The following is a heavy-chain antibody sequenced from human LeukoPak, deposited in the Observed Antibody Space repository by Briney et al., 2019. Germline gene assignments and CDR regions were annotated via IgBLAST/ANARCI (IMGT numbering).Heavy chain of an antibody. CDR3: ASVHYGDPYYYYYMDV. D-gene: IGHD4-17*01. CDR2: IIPIFGTA. CDR1: GGTFSSYA. V-gene: IGHV1-69*06. Sequence: TVKVSCKASGGTFSSYAISWVRQAPGQGLEWMGGIIPIFGTANYAQKFQGRVTITADKSTSTAYMELSSLRSEDTAVYYCASVHYGDPYYYYYMDVWGKGTTVTVSS. J-gene: IGHJ6*03.